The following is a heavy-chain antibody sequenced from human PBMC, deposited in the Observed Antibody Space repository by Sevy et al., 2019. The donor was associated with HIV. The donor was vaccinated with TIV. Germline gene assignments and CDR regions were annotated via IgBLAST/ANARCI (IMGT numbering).Heavy chain of an antibody. J-gene: IGHJ4*02. CDR1: GYTFTSYG. CDR3: ARDLMAVAGTGGDY. CDR2: ISTYNGNT. D-gene: IGHD6-19*01. Sequence: ASVMVSCKASGYTFTSYGISWVRQAPGQGLECMGWISTYNGNTNYAQKLQGRVTMTTDTSTSTAYMELRSLRSDDTAVYYCARDLMAVAGTGGDYWGQGTLVTVSS. V-gene: IGHV1-18*01.